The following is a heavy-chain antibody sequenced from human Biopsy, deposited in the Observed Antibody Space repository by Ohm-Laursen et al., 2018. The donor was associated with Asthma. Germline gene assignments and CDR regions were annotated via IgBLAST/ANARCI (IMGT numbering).Heavy chain of an antibody. V-gene: IGHV3-30*03. CDR2: ISYDGSNK. CDR3: ARDSSGSHFDY. Sequence: SLRLSCAASRFNFRSYGMHWVRQAPGKGLEWLAIISYDGSNKVYADSVRGRSTIARDNSKNTLYLQMNSLRVDDTGVYYCARDSSGSHFDYWGQGTLVTASS. D-gene: IGHD6-19*01. CDR1: RFNFRSYG. J-gene: IGHJ4*02.